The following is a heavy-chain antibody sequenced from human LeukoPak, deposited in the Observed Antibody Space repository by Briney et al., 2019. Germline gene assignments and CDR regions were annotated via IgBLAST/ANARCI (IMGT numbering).Heavy chain of an antibody. CDR3: ARDNIGSSWFDAFDI. CDR1: GGTFSSYA. J-gene: IGHJ3*02. CDR2: IIPIFGTA. D-gene: IGHD6-13*01. V-gene: IGHV1-69*13. Sequence: GASVKVSCKASGGTFSSYAISWVRQAPGQGLEWMGGIIPIFGTANYAQKFQGRVTITADESTSTAYMELSSLRSEDTAVYYCARDNIGSSWFDAFDIWGQGTMVTVSS.